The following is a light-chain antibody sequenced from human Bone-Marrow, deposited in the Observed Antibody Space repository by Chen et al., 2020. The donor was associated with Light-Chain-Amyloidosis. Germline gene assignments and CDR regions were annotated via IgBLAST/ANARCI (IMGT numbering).Light chain of an antibody. CDR3: QSYQGSSQGV. CDR1: SGSIATNY. CDR2: EDD. J-gene: IGLJ3*02. Sequence: NFMPTQPHSVSESPAKTVTISCTRGSGSIATNYVQWYQQRPGSSPTTGVYEDDQRPSGAPDRFSGSIDRSSNSASLTISGLKTEDEADYYCQSYQGSSQGVFGGGTKLTVL. V-gene: IGLV6-57*01.